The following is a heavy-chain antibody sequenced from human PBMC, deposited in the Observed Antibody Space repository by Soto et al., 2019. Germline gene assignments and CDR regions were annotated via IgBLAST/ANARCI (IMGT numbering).Heavy chain of an antibody. CDR3: ARRYRGGYFDL. CDR2: IYYSGST. Sequence: SETLSLTCTVSGGSISSYYWSWIRQPPGKGLEWIGYIYYSGSTNYNPSLKSRVTISVDTSKNQFSLKLSSVTAADTAVYYCARRYRGGYFDLWGRGTLVTVSS. CDR1: GGSISSYY. D-gene: IGHD1-26*01. V-gene: IGHV4-59*01. J-gene: IGHJ2*01.